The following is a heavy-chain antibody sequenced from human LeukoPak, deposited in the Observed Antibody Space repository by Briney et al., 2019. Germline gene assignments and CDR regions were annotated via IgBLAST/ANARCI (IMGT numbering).Heavy chain of an antibody. Sequence: GGSLRLSCAASGFTFSSYGMHWVRQAPGKGPEWVAVISYDGSNKYYADSVKGRFTISRDNSKNTLYLQMNSLRAEDTAVYYCARDHLDSSSWSYYYGMDVWGQGTTVTVSS. J-gene: IGHJ6*02. V-gene: IGHV3-30*03. CDR1: GFTFSSYG. CDR2: ISYDGSNK. D-gene: IGHD6-13*01. CDR3: ARDHLDSSSWSYYYGMDV.